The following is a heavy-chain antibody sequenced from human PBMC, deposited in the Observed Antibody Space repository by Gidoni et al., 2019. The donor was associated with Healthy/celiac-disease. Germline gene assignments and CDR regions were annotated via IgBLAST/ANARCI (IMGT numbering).Heavy chain of an antibody. CDR1: GFTFSSYA. J-gene: IGHJ4*02. CDR2: ISYDGSNK. D-gene: IGHD2-8*01. Sequence: QVQLVESGGGVVQPGRSLRLSCAASGFTFSSYAMHWVRQAPGKGLEWVAVISYDGSNKYYADSVEGRFTISRDNSKNTLYLQMNSLRAEDTAVYYCAREGPLGYCTNGVCGGFDYWGQGTLVTVSS. V-gene: IGHV3-30-3*01. CDR3: AREGPLGYCTNGVCGGFDY.